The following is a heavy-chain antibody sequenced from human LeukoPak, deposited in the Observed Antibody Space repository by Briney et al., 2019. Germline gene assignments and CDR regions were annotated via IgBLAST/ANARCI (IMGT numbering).Heavy chain of an antibody. J-gene: IGHJ4*02. CDR2: INHSGST. CDR1: GGSFSGCY. CDR3: ARGRVRFYGGNSGVMVDY. D-gene: IGHD4-23*01. Sequence: PSETLSLTCAVYGGSFSGCYWSWIRQPPGKGLEWIGEINHSGSTNYNPSLKSRVTISVDTSKNQFSLKLSSVTAADTAVYYCARGRVRFYGGNSGVMVDYWGQGTLVTVSS. V-gene: IGHV4-34*01.